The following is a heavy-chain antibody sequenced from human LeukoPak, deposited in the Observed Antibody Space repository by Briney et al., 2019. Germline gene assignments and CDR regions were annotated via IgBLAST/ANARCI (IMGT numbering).Heavy chain of an antibody. Sequence: GGSLRLSCAVSGFTFRNYEMNWVRQAPGKGLEWVSYISSSGSTIYYADSVKRRFTTSRDNAKNSLYLQMNSLRAEDTAVYYCAREDARYDYVWGSYRNYGMDVWGQGTTVTVSS. D-gene: IGHD3-16*02. CDR1: GFTFRNYE. CDR3: AREDARYDYVWGSYRNYGMDV. CDR2: ISSSGSTI. V-gene: IGHV3-48*03. J-gene: IGHJ6*01.